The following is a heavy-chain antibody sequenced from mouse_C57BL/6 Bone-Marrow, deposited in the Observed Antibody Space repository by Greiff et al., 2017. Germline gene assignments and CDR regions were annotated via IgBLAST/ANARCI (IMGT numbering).Heavy chain of an antibody. Sequence: VQLQQSGAELVRPGTSVKVSCKASGYAFTNYLIEWVKQRPGQGLEWIGVLNPGSGGTNYNEKFKGKATLTADKSSSTAYMQLSSLTYEDSAVYFCARGGLRDYWGQGTTLTVSS. CDR2: LNPGSGGT. D-gene: IGHD3-3*01. CDR3: ARGGLRDY. CDR1: GYAFTNYL. V-gene: IGHV1-54*01. J-gene: IGHJ2*01.